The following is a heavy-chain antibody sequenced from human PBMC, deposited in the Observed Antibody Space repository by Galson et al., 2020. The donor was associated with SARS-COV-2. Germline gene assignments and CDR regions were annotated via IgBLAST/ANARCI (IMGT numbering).Heavy chain of an antibody. CDR1: GGPFSSYA. D-gene: IGHD2-2*01. Sequence: KISCTASGGPFSSYAISWVRPAPGQGLEWLGGIIPIFGTANYAQPFQGRVTITADESTSTAYMKLSSLRSEDTAVYYCAKPSGGIVVVPAAVRYYYYGMDVWGQGTTVTVSS. CDR3: AKPSGGIVVVPAAVRYYYYGMDV. V-gene: IGHV1-69*01. CDR2: IIPIFGTA. J-gene: IGHJ6*02.